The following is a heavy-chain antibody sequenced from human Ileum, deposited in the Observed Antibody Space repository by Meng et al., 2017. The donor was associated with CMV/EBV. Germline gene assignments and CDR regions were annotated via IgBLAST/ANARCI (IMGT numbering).Heavy chain of an antibody. Sequence: GESLKISCAASGFTFSSNEGVWVRQAPGKGLEFVSYISNNGATIYYLDSVKGRFTISRDIAKNSVYLQMNSLRAEDTAVYYCRSFDGSARRDYWGQGTLVTVSS. V-gene: IGHV3-48*03. CDR3: RSFDGSARRDY. D-gene: IGHD3-22*01. J-gene: IGHJ4*02. CDR1: GFTFSSNE. CDR2: ISNNGATI.